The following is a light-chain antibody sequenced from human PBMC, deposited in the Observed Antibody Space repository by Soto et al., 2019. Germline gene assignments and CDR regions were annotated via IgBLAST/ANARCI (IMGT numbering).Light chain of an antibody. V-gene: IGLV1-36*01. J-gene: IGLJ1*01. Sequence: QSVLTQPPSVSEAPGQRVTISCSGSNVGNKAVNWYQQLPGKAPKLLLYYDDMLSSGVSDRFSGSKSGTSASLAISGLQNDDDGDYYCSSYTAGGTIFGTGTKLTVL. CDR1: NVGNKA. CDR3: SSYTAGGTI. CDR2: YDD.